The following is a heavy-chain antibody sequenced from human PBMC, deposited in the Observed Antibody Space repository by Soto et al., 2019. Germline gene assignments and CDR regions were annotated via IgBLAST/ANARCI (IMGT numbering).Heavy chain of an antibody. CDR1: GFTLRNHA. CDR3: AKEYGYYYDSSGYAFDN. CDR2: ISGRGGRT. Sequence: EVQLLESGGGLVQPGGSLRLSCAASGFTLRNHAMNWVRHAPGKGLEWVSGISGRGGRTYYADSVKGRFTISRDNYKSRLFLQLDSVREEATAVYYGAKEYGYYYDSSGYAFDNWGQGTLVTVCS. J-gene: IGHJ4*01. D-gene: IGHD3-22*01. V-gene: IGHV3-23*01.